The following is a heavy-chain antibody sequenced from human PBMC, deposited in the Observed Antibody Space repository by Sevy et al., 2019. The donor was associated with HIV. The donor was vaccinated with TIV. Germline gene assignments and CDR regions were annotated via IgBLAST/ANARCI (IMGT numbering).Heavy chain of an antibody. J-gene: IGHJ6*02. CDR1: GGTFSSYA. CDR2: IIPILGTA. V-gene: IGHV1-69*13. CDR3: AIRSGPNYYYYYGMDV. Sequence: ASVKVSCKASGGTFSSYAISWVRQAPGQGLEWMGGIIPILGTANYAQKFQGRVTITADESTSTAHMELSSLRSEDTAVYYCAIRSGPNYYYYYGMDVWGQGTTVTVSS. D-gene: IGHD6-25*01.